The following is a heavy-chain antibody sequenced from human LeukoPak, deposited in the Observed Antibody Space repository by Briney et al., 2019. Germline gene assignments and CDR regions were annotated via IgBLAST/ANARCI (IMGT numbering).Heavy chain of an antibody. V-gene: IGHV3-9*01. CDR3: AKDMLMDGSGSYFDY. CDR1: GFTFSSYA. D-gene: IGHD3-10*01. J-gene: IGHJ4*02. CDR2: ISWNSGSI. Sequence: PGGSLRLSCAASGFTFSSYAMSWVRQAPGKGLEWVSGISWNSGSIGYADSVKGRFTISRDNAKNSLYLQMNSLRAEDTALYYCAKDMLMDGSGSYFDYWGQGTLVTVSS.